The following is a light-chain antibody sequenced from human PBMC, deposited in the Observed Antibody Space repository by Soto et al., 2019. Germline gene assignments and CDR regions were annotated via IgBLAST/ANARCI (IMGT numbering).Light chain of an antibody. Sequence: DIQMTQTLSTLSASVGDRVTINCRASQNVNDYLAWYQQKPGNSPKVLIYDASTLERGVPSRFSGSGSGTEFTLTISGLQADDFATYYCQQYSSHRTFGQGTKVEVK. V-gene: IGKV1-5*01. J-gene: IGKJ1*01. CDR3: QQYSSHRT. CDR1: QNVNDY. CDR2: DAS.